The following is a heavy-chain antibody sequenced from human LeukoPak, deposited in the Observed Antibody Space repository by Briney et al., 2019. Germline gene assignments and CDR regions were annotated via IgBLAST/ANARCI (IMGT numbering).Heavy chain of an antibody. D-gene: IGHD3-10*01. CDR1: GSTFGDYA. V-gene: IGHV3-49*03. CDR3: TRDDMVRGVIKAVDY. CDR2: IRSKAYGGTT. Sequence: GGSLRLSCTASGSTFGDYAMSWFRQAPGKGLEWVGFIRSKAYGGTTEYAASVKGRFTISRDDSKSIAYLQMNSLKTEDTAVYYCTRDDMVRGVIKAVDYWGQGTLVTVSS. J-gene: IGHJ4*02.